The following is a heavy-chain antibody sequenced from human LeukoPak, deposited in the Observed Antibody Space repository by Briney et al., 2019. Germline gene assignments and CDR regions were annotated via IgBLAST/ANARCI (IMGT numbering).Heavy chain of an antibody. V-gene: IGHV3-21*01. J-gene: IGHJ4*02. Sequence: GGSLRLSCAASGFTFSSYSMNWVRQAPGKGLEWVSSISSSSYIYYADSVKGRFTISRDNAKNSLYLQMNSLRDEDTAVYYCVRDQFFSFDYWGQGTLVTVSS. D-gene: IGHD3-3*01. CDR3: VRDQFFSFDY. CDR1: GFTFSSYS. CDR2: ISSSSYI.